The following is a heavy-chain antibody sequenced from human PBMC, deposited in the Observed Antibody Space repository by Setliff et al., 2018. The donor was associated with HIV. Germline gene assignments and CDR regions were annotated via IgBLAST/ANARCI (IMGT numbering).Heavy chain of an antibody. J-gene: IGHJ4*02. Sequence: GASVKVSCKTSGGSFSSYDINWIRQAPGEGLEWMGGIVPVYGTIKYAKKFQGRVTITADKSTNTAYLEVTSVRGEDTAVYYCARGPPLIVAEEDYWGQGTLVTVSS. D-gene: IGHD3-22*01. CDR2: IVPVYGTI. CDR3: ARGPPLIVAEEDY. CDR1: GGSFSSYD. V-gene: IGHV1-69*06.